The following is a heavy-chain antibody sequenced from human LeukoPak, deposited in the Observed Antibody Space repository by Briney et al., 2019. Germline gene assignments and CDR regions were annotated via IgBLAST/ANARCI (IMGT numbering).Heavy chain of an antibody. CDR2: IYYTGST. J-gene: IGHJ4*02. V-gene: IGHV4-39*01. D-gene: IGHD5-18*01. Sequence: SETLSLTCTVSGGSISSSSYYWGWIRQPPGKGLEWIGSIYYTGSTYYNPSLKSRVTISVDTSKNQFSLKLSSVTAADTAVYYCARRGTAYDYWGQGTLVTVSS. CDR3: ARRGTAYDY. CDR1: GGSISSSSYY.